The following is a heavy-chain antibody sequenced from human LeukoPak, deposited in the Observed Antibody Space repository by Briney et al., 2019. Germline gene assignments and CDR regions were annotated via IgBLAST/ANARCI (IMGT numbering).Heavy chain of an antibody. D-gene: IGHD3-10*01. V-gene: IGHV4-61*02. CDR1: GGSISSGSYY. J-gene: IGHJ4*02. CDR3: AREVVTMVRGVIVDY. Sequence: SQTLSLTCTVSGGSISSGSYYWSWIRQPAGKGLEWIGRIYTSGSTNYNPSLKSRVTISVDTSKNQFSLKLSSVTAADTAVYYCAREVVTMVRGVIVDYRGQGTLVTVSS. CDR2: IYTSGST.